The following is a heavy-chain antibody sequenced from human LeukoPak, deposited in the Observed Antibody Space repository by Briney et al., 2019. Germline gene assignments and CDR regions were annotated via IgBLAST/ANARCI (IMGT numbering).Heavy chain of an antibody. V-gene: IGHV1-2*02. Sequence: GASVKVSCKASGYTFTGYYMHWVRQAPGQGLEWMGWINPNSGGTNYAQKLQGRVTMTTDTSTSTAYMELRSLRSDDTAVYYCARVSGPAAVWFDPWGQGTLVTVSS. CDR3: ARVSGPAAVWFDP. CDR1: GYTFTGYY. D-gene: IGHD1-26*01. CDR2: INPNSGGT. J-gene: IGHJ5*02.